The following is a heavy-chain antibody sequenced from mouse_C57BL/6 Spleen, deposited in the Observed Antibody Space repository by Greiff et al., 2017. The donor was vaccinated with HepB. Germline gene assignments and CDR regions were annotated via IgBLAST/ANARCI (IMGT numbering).Heavy chain of an antibody. CDR1: GYTSTDYN. V-gene: IGHV1-22*01. D-gene: IGHD4-1*01. Sequence: LVKPGASVKMSCQASGYTSTDYNMHWVKQSHGKSLEWIGYINPNNGGTSYNQKFKGKATLTVNKSSSTAYMELRSLTSEDSAVYYCARDWDDAMDYWGQGTSVTVSS. J-gene: IGHJ4*01. CDR3: ARDWDDAMDY. CDR2: INPNNGGT.